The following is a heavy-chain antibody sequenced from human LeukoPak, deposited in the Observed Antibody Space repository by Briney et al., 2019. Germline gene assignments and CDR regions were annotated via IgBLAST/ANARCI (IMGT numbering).Heavy chain of an antibody. CDR1: GVSIRSYY. Sequence: PSETLSLTCTVSGVSIRSYYWSWLRQPPGKGLEWVGYIYYSGSNNYNPSLKSGVFISGGTSRKQFSLKLTSVTAADTAVYYCACYSSPGGWGLFDYWGQGTLFTVSS. V-gene: IGHV4-59*08. D-gene: IGHD2-2*02. CDR2: IYYSGSN. CDR3: ACYSSPGGWGLFDY. J-gene: IGHJ4*02.